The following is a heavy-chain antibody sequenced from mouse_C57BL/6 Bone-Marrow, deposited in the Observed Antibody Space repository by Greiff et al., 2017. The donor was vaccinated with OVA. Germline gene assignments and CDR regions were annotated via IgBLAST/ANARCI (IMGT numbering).Heavy chain of an antibody. CDR1: GYSFTGYY. D-gene: IGHD1-1*01. J-gene: IGHJ2*01. CDR3: ARFEDYHGNYFDD. Sequence: DVQLQESGPELVKPGASVKISCKASGYSFTGYYMHWVKQSSEKSLEWIGEINPSTGGTSYNQKFKGKATLTVDKSSSTAYMQLKSLTSEDSAVYYCARFEDYHGNYFDDWGQGTTLTVSS. CDR2: INPSTGGT. V-gene: IGHV1-43*01.